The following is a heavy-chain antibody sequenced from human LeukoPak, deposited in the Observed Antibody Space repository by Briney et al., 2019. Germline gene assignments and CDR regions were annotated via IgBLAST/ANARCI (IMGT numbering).Heavy chain of an antibody. Sequence: ASVKVSCKASGYTFTSYGISWVRQAPGQGLEWMGGIIPIFGTANYAQKFQGRVTITADESTSTAYMELSSLRSEDTAVYYCARGRGSYDGWFDPWGQGTLVTVSS. V-gene: IGHV1-69*13. D-gene: IGHD1-26*01. CDR1: GYTFTSYG. CDR2: IIPIFGTA. J-gene: IGHJ5*02. CDR3: ARGRGSYDGWFDP.